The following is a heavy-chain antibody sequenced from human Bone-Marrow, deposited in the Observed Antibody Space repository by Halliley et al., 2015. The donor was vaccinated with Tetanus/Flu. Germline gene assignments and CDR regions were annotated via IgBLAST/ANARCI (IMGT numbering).Heavy chain of an antibody. CDR3: ARGVSGDGTLDY. CDR2: IDHSGGP. V-gene: IGHV4-38-2*01. J-gene: IGHJ4*02. CDR1: GYSISIGYF. Sequence: TLSLTCAVSGYSISIGYFWGWIRRPPGQGLEWIGSIDHSGGPYYNPPLKSRVTKSGETSKNQFSLKLSSVTAADTAVYYCARGVSGDGTLDYWGQGTPVTVSS. D-gene: IGHD2-8*01.